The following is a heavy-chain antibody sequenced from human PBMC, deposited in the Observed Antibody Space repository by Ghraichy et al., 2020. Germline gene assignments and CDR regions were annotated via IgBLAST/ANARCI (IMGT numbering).Heavy chain of an antibody. CDR2: ISKNGYKT. Sequence: GGSLRLSCAASGFSFGSFAMTWVRQAPGKGLEWVSVISKNGYKTSYADSVKGRFTISRDNAKNTLFLQMDSLRVEDTAIYYCAKDLNSDPTRYEPFDCWSQGTLVPVSS. V-gene: IGHV3-23*01. CDR3: AKDLNSDPTRYEPFDC. D-gene: IGHD1-14*01. J-gene: IGHJ4*02. CDR1: GFSFGSFA.